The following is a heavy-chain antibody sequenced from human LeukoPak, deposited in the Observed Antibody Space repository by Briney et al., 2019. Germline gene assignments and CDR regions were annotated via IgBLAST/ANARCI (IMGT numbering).Heavy chain of an antibody. CDR3: AKDGPQYCSSVNCLGGY. D-gene: IGHD2-2*01. CDR1: GFTFSNYY. J-gene: IGHJ4*02. Sequence: GGSLRLSCVASGFTFSNYYMNWVRQAPGKGLEWVANVRQDGKYKPCLDAVKGRFTISRDNAKNTLYLQMNSLRVEDTAVYYCAKDGPQYCSSVNCLGGYWGQGTLVTVSS. V-gene: IGHV3-7*01. CDR2: VRQDGKYK.